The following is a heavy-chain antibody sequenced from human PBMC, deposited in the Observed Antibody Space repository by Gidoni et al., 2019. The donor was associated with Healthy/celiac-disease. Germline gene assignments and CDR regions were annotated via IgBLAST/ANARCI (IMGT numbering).Heavy chain of an antibody. D-gene: IGHD1-26*01. CDR1: GGSISSGGYY. CDR3: ARGPVMRNRGAFDI. V-gene: IGHV4-31*03. CDR2: IYYSEST. J-gene: IGHJ3*02. Sequence: QVQLQESGAGLVTPSQTMYLTCTVPGGSISSGGYYWSWIRQHPGKGLEWIGYIYYSESTYYNPSLKSRVTISVDTSKNQFSLKLSSVTAADTAVYYCARGPVMRNRGAFDIWGQGTMVTVSS.